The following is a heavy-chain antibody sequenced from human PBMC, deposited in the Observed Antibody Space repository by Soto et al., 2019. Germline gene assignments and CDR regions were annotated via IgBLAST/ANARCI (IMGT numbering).Heavy chain of an antibody. D-gene: IGHD4-17*01. CDR1: GYTFTIYG. J-gene: IGHJ4*01. CDR3: ARAYYGDYERAIGGFDY. CDR2: ISAYNGNT. V-gene: IGHV1-18*01. Sequence: ASVKVSCKASGYTFTIYGISWVLQAPGQGLEWMGWISAYNGNTNYAQKLQGRVTMTTDTSTSTAYMELRSLRSDDTAVYYCARAYYGDYERAIGGFDYWGQGTLVTVSS.